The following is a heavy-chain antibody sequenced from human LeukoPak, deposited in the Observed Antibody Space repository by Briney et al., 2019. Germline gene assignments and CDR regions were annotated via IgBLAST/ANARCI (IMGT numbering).Heavy chain of an antibody. CDR2: IYASGST. Sequence: SETLSLTCAVSGGSISSGSYYWSWIRQPAGKGLEWIGRIYASGSTNYNPSLKSRVTISVDTSKNQFSLKLSSVTAADTAVYSCAGGYSPAFDPWGQGTLVTVSS. CDR3: AGGYSPAFDP. D-gene: IGHD5-18*01. V-gene: IGHV4-61*02. J-gene: IGHJ5*02. CDR1: GGSISSGSYY.